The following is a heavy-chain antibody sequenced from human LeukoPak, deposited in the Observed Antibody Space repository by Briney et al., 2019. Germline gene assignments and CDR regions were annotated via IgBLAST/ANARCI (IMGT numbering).Heavy chain of an antibody. D-gene: IGHD3-16*01. CDR3: ARHYGP. J-gene: IGHJ4*02. V-gene: IGHV4-34*01. CDR2: INHSGST. Sequence: SETLSLTCAVYGGSFSDYYWSWIRQPPGKGLEWIGEINHSGSTNYNPSLKSRVTISVDTSKNQFSLKLNSVTATDTAVYYCARHYGPWGQGTLVAVSS. CDR1: GGSFSDYY.